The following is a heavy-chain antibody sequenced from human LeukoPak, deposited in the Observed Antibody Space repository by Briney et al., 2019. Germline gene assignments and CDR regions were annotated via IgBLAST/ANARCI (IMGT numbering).Heavy chain of an antibody. J-gene: IGHJ4*02. CDR1: GGTFSIYA. Sequence: ASVKVSCNASGGTFSIYAISWVRQAPGQALEWMGRIIPIFDTANYAQKFQGRVTITTDESTSTAYMELRSLRSEDTAVYYCARARDGYNSWNFDYWGQGTLVTVSS. D-gene: IGHD5-24*01. CDR2: IIPIFDTA. V-gene: IGHV1-69*05. CDR3: ARARDGYNSWNFDY.